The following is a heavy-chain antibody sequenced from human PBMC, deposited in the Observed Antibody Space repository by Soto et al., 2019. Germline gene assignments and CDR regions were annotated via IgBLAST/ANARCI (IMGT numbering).Heavy chain of an antibody. CDR1: GYTFTSYY. J-gene: IGHJ6*03. Sequence: ASVKVSCKASGYTFTSYYMHWVRQAPGQGLEWMGIINPSGGSTSYAQKFQGRVTMTRDTSTSTLYMELSSLRSEDTAVYYCASDSSEDYYYYYMDVWGKGTTVTVSS. CDR2: INPSGGST. V-gene: IGHV1-46*03. CDR3: ASDSSEDYYYYYMDV. D-gene: IGHD6-25*01.